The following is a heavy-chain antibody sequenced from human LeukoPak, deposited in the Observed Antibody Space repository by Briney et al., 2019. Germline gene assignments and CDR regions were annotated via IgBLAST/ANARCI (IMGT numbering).Heavy chain of an antibody. Sequence: SQTLSLTCAISGDSVSSNSAAWNWISQSPSRGLDWLGTSYHRSKWHYDYAVSVKGRITINPDTSKNQFSLQLNSVTPEDTAVYYCARVVRPAVAGSDWFDPWGQGTLVTVSS. CDR3: ARVVRPAVAGSDWFDP. CDR1: GDSVSSNSAA. CDR2: SYHRSKWHY. J-gene: IGHJ5*02. V-gene: IGHV6-1*01. D-gene: IGHD6-19*01.